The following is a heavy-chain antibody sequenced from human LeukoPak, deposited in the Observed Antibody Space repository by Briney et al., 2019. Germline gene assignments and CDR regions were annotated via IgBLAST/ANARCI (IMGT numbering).Heavy chain of an antibody. D-gene: IGHD2-15*01. CDR1: GFTFSSYS. Sequence: GGSLRLSCAASGFTFSSYSMNWVRQAPGKGLEGGSSISSSSSYIYYADSLKGRFTISRDNAKNSLYLQMNSLRAEDTAVYYCARSPQLDIVVVVAAIDYWGQGTLVTVSS. CDR3: ARSPQLDIVVVVAAIDY. J-gene: IGHJ4*02. CDR2: ISSSSSYI. V-gene: IGHV3-21*01.